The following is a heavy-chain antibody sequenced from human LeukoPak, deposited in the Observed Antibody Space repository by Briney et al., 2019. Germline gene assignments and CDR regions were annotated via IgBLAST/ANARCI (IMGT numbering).Heavy chain of an antibody. CDR3: TGNYYGSGSYADFDY. J-gene: IGHJ4*02. CDR1: GFSFTNAW. V-gene: IGHV3-73*01. Sequence: GGSLRLSCAASGFSFTNAWMSWVRQAPGKGLEWVGRIRSTANGYATAYAASVKGRFTISRDDSKNTAYLQMDSLKTEDTAVYYCTGNYYGSGSYADFDYWGQGTLVTVSS. CDR2: IRSTANGYAT. D-gene: IGHD3-10*01.